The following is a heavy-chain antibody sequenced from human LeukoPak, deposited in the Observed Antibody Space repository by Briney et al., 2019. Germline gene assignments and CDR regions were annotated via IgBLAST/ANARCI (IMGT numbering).Heavy chain of an antibody. J-gene: IGHJ3*02. V-gene: IGHV3-21*01. D-gene: IGHD3-3*01. Sequence: TGGSLRLSCAASGFTFSSYSMNWVRQAPGKGLEWVSSISSSSSYIYYADSVKGRFTISRDNAKNSLYLQMNSLRAEDTAVYYCAREGYYDFFGPYAFDIWGQGTMVTVSS. CDR1: GFTFSSYS. CDR2: ISSSSSYI. CDR3: AREGYYDFFGPYAFDI.